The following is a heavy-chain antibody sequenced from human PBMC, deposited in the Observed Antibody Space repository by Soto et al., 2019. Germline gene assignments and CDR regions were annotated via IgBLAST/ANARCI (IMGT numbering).Heavy chain of an antibody. D-gene: IGHD1-26*01. CDR2: ITGRGDST. CDR3: AKDLYVQPPSGWFDP. V-gene: IGHV3-23*01. Sequence: GGSLRLSCAASGFTLSNFAMHWVRQTPGKGLEWVSAITGRGDSTYYADSVKGRFTISRDNSKSTLYLQMMSLRAEDTAVYYCAKDLYVQPPSGWFDPWGQGTVVTVSS. J-gene: IGHJ5*02. CDR1: GFTLSNFA.